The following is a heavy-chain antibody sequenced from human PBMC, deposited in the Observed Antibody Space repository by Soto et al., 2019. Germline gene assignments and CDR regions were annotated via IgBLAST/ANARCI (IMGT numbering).Heavy chain of an antibody. D-gene: IGHD6-13*01. J-gene: IGHJ4*02. V-gene: IGHV3-23*01. CDR1: GFTFSNYA. Sequence: EVQLLESGGGLVQPGGSLRLSCVASGFTFSNYAMSWVRQAPGKGLEWVSVVSGGGGSTYYADSVKGRFNISRDNSKNTLYLQMKSVRAEDTAVYFCAKERYSSSWYGGDYWGQGTLVTVSS. CDR2: VSGGGGST. CDR3: AKERYSSSWYGGDY.